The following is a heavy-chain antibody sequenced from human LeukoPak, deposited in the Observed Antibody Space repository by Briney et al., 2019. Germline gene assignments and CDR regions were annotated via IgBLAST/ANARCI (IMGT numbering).Heavy chain of an antibody. D-gene: IGHD6-6*01. CDR3: AREGSLAPGSREFDS. V-gene: IGHV1-18*01. Sequence: GASVKVSCKASGYTFTRYGISWVRQAPGEGLEWMGWISGYNGNRKYAQKLQGRVTMTTDTPTSTAYMEVRSLRSDDTAVDYCAREGSLAPGSREFDSWGQGTLVTVSS. J-gene: IGHJ4*02. CDR1: GYTFTRYG. CDR2: ISGYNGNR.